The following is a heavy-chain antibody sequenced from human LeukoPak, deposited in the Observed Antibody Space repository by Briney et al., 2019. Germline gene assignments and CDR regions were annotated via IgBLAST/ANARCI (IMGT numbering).Heavy chain of an antibody. CDR2: IIPIFGTA. D-gene: IGHD3-9*01. V-gene: IGHV1-69*13. J-gene: IGHJ4*02. CDR3: ATRVLRYFDWLLSS. Sequence: SVKVSCKASGGTFSSYAISWVRQAPGQGLEWMGGIIPIFGTANYAQKFQGRVTITADESTSTAYMELSSLRSEDTAVYYCATRVLRYFDWLLSSWGQGTLVTVSS. CDR1: GGTFSSYA.